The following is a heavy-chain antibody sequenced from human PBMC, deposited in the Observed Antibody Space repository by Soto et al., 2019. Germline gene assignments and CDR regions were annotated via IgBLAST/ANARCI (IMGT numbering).Heavy chain of an antibody. J-gene: IGHJ3*02. CDR3: ARGGGVGVAGSAAFDM. Sequence: QLHLVQSGAVVKKPGASVTVSCSASGYPVTAYYMHWVRQAPGRGLEWMGGINPATGAAKYTQTFHGKVPMARDTSTSNVFMELSGLTSEDTAVFYWARGGGVGVAGSAAFDMWGQGTLVTVSS. CDR1: GYPVTAYY. V-gene: IGHV1-2*02. D-gene: IGHD3-3*01. CDR2: INPATGAA.